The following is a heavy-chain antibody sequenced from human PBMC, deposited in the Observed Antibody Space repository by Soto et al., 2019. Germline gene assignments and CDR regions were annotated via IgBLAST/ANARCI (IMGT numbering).Heavy chain of an antibody. J-gene: IGHJ4*02. CDR2: ISYDGSNK. D-gene: IGHD3-10*01. CDR1: GFTFSSYA. Sequence: QVQLVESGGGVVQPGRSLRLSCAASGFTFSSYAMHWVRQAPGKGLEWVAVISYDGSNKYYADSVKGRFTISRDNSKNTLYLQMNSLRAADTAVYYCARDAAFGWFVPNYFDYWGQGTLVTVSS. CDR3: ARDAAFGWFVPNYFDY. V-gene: IGHV3-30-3*01.